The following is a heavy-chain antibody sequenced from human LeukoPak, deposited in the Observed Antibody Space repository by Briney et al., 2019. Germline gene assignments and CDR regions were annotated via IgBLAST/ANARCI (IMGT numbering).Heavy chain of an antibody. CDR1: GYTLTELS. CDR3: ATDRPMYYYDSSGPLWYAFDI. V-gene: IGHV1-24*01. J-gene: IGHJ3*02. Sequence: ASVKVSRKVSGYTLTELSMHWVRQAPGKGLEWVGGFDPEDGETIYAQKFQGRVTMTEDTSTDTAYMELSGLRSEDTAVYYCATDRPMYYYDSSGPLWYAFDIWGQGTMVTVSS. D-gene: IGHD3-22*01. CDR2: FDPEDGET.